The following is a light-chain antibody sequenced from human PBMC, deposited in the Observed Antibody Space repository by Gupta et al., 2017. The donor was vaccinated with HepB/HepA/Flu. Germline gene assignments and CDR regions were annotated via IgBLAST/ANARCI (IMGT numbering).Light chain of an antibody. V-gene: IGLV6-57*03. J-gene: IGLJ2*01. Sequence: NFILTQPRSVSEFPGKTVTISCPRSSGSIAYNYVQWSQQCPGSAPTTVIYEKRDRPSGVSDRFSGSIDRSSNTASLTISGLRAEDEAYYYCQSSNVTNQIFGGGTRLTVL. CDR3: QSSNVTNQI. CDR2: EKR. CDR1: SGSIAYNY.